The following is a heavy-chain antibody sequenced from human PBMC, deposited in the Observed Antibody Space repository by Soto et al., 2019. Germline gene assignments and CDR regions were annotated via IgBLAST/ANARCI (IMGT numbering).Heavy chain of an antibody. CDR1: GDSVSSSSAA. CDR2: TYYRSKWIH. J-gene: IGHJ6*04. V-gene: IGHV6-1*01. Sequence: SPTLSLPCDISGDSVSSSSAAWNWIRQSPSRGLEWLGRTYYRSKWIHEYTLSMESRITINPDTSKNQFSLHIYSVTPEDTAVYYCAGVVWFRGMDVWGKGTPVTVSS. D-gene: IGHD3-16*01. CDR3: AGVVWFRGMDV.